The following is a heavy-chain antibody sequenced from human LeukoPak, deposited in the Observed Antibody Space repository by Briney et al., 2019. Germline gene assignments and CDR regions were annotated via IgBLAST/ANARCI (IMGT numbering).Heavy chain of an antibody. V-gene: IGHV3-30*02. CDR2: IRYDATNK. Sequence: GGSLRLSCAASGFTFSSYGMHWVRQAPGEGLEWVAFIRYDATNKYYTDSVKGRFTISRVNSKKTLYLQMNSLRAEDTAVYYCAKDHYDFWSGYSITYYFDYWGQGTLVTVSS. CDR1: GFTFSSYG. D-gene: IGHD3-3*01. J-gene: IGHJ4*02. CDR3: AKDHYDFWSGYSITYYFDY.